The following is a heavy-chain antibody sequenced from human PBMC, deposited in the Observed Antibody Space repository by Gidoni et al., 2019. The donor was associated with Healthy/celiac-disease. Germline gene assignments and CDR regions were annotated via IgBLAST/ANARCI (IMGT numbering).Heavy chain of an antibody. CDR3: AKLHKLVRDYFDY. CDR1: GFPFSSYA. CDR2: IRGSGGST. Sequence: EVQLVESGGGLVQPGGSLRLSCAASGFPFSSYAMSWVRQAPGKGLEWVSAIRGSGGSTYYADSVKGRFTISRDNSKNTLYLQMNSLRAEDTAVYYCAKLHKLVRDYFDYWGQGTLVTVSS. D-gene: IGHD6-13*01. J-gene: IGHJ4*02. V-gene: IGHV3-23*04.